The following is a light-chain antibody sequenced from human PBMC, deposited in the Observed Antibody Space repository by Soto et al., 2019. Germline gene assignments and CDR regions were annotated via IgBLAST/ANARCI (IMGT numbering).Light chain of an antibody. J-gene: IGKJ5*01. CDR2: GAS. V-gene: IGKV3-15*01. CDR1: QSVSSN. Sequence: EIVLTQSQATLSVSPRERVTLXCRASQSVSSNLAWYQQRPGQAPRLLIYGASTRATGIPARFSGSGSGTEFTLTISSLQSEDFAVYYCQQYNNWPPITFGQGTRLEIK. CDR3: QQYNNWPPIT.